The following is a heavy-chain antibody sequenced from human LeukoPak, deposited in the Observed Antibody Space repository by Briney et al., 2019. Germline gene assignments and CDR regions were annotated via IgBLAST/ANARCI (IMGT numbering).Heavy chain of an antibody. J-gene: IGHJ2*01. Sequence: PSETLSLTCTVSGGSISSSSYYWGWIRQPPGKGLEWIGSIYYSGSIYYNPSLKSRVTISVDTSKNQFSLKLSSVTAADTAVYYCARGIAVAGRGRYFDLWGRGTLVTVSS. CDR3: ARGIAVAGRGRYFDL. CDR1: GGSISSSSYY. D-gene: IGHD6-19*01. V-gene: IGHV4-39*01. CDR2: IYYSGSI.